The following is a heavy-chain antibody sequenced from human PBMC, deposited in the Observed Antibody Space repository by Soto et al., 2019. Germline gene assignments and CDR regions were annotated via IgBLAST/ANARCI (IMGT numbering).Heavy chain of an antibody. J-gene: IGHJ5*02. D-gene: IGHD1-26*01. CDR2: IIPIFGTA. CDR1: GGTFSSYA. Sequence: QVQLVQSGAEVKKPGSSVKVSCKASGGTFSSYAISWVRQAPGQGLEWMGGIIPIFGTANYAQKFQGRVPIPPDASTSTAYMELSRLRSADTAVDYCGGEGWELPDLNLFDPWGQGTLVTVSS. V-gene: IGHV1-69*01. CDR3: GGEGWELPDLNLFDP.